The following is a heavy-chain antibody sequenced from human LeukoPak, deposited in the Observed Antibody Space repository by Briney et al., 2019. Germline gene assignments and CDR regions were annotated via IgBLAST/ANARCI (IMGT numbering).Heavy chain of an antibody. J-gene: IGHJ4*02. Sequence: GGSLRLSCAASGFPFNTYAMSWVRQAPGKGLEWVSIIRPTGSNTYYASSVKGRFTITRDDSKTTLYLQMSSLRAEDTAIYYCAKLAFYETSAPLRDLSFWGQGTLVTVSS. V-gene: IGHV3-23*01. CDR2: IRPTGSNT. D-gene: IGHD1-14*01. CDR1: GFPFNTYA. CDR3: AKLAFYETSAPLRDLSF.